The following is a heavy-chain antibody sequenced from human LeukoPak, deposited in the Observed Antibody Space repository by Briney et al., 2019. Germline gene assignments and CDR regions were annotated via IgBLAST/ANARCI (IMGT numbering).Heavy chain of an antibody. CDR2: ISWNSGSI. J-gene: IGHJ4*02. CDR1: GFTFDDYA. CDR3: AKDIFTMVRGVVDY. Sequence: GGSLRLSCAASGFTFDDYAMHWVRQAPGKGLEWVSGISWNSGSIGYADSVKGRFTISRDNAKDSLYLQMNSLRAEDTALYYCAKDIFTMVRGVVDYWGQGTLVTVSS. D-gene: IGHD3-10*01. V-gene: IGHV3-9*01.